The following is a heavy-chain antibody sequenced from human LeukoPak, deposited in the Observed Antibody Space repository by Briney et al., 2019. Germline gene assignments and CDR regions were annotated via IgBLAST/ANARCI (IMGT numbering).Heavy chain of an antibody. V-gene: IGHV3-30*18. CDR1: RFSFSDFD. D-gene: IGHD1-1*01. J-gene: IGHJ3*02. Sequence: PGGALRLSCRASRFSFSDFDMHWVRQAPGKGLEWVAVISSDGRRKHYGDSVKGRVTISRDKSESTLFLQMNSLRTDDTSVYFCAKYAYNWNAPDGFDMWGQGTMVIVSS. CDR3: AKYAYNWNAPDGFDM. CDR2: ISSDGRRK.